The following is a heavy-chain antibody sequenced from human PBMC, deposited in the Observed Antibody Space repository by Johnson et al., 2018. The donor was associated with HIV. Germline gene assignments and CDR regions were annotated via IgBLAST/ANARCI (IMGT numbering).Heavy chain of an antibody. CDR1: GFTFSSYG. CDR2: ISSSGSSI. Sequence: EMHLVESGGGVVQPGRSLRLSCVASGFTFSSYGMHWVRQAPGKGLECLSYISSSGSSIYYTDSVKGRFTISRDNTKKSLYLQMNSLTADDTAIYYCARDATPWGGDYVGYAFDLWGQGTNVIVSS. V-gene: IGHV3-48*04. CDR3: ARDATPWGGDYVGYAFDL. D-gene: IGHD4-17*01. J-gene: IGHJ3*01.